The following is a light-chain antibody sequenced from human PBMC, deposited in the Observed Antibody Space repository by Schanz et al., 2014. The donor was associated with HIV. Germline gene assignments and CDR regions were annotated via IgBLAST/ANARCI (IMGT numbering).Light chain of an antibody. J-gene: IGKJ1*01. CDR3: HQSYSTLWT. CDR1: QSIYKY. Sequence: DIQMTQSPSSLSASVGDRVTITCRARQSIYKYLNWYQQRPGKAPQLLIYAASNLQSGVPSRFSGSGSGTDFTLTINSLQPEDFATYYCHQSYSTLWTFGQGTKVEIK. CDR2: AAS. V-gene: IGKV1-39*01.